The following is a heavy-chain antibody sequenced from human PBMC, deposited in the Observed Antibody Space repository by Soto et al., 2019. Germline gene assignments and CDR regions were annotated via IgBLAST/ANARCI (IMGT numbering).Heavy chain of an antibody. CDR1: GGTFSSYA. CDR2: IIPIFGTA. D-gene: IGHD2-15*01. V-gene: IGHV1-69*13. CDR3: ARSQGGSSSLDIYYYYYYGMDV. J-gene: IGHJ6*02. Sequence: GASVKVSCKAPGGTFSSYAIIWVRQAPGQGLEWMGGIIPIFGTAKYAQKFQGRVTITADESTSTGYMELSSLRSEDTAVYYCARSQGGSSSLDIYYYYYYGMDVWGQGTTVTVSS.